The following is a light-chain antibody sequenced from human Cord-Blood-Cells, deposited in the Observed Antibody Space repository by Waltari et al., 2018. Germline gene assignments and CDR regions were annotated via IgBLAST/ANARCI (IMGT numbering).Light chain of an antibody. CDR1: PSVHSY. J-gene: IGKJ4*01. V-gene: IGKV3-11*01. CDR2: DAS. Sequence: IVSTQSPATPSLALGDSATLPCRASPSVHSYLAGYQQKPGQAPILLIYDASYRSTGIPARYSRSLSGADFTLSLSRLGPLDFAVSCCPQRRNWRLTVGGVTREGIK. CDR3: PQRRNWRLT.